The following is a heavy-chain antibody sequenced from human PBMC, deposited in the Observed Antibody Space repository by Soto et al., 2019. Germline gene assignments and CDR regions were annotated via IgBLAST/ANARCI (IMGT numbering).Heavy chain of an antibody. Sequence: EVQLLQSGGGLVQPGGSLRLSCAGSGFTFSNYAMSWVRQAPGKGLEWVSAISSAVNTYNADSVKGRFTISRDNSKNTLSLQMNSLRAEDTAVYYCAKQVRDGTSSPYYFDYWGQGTLVTVSS. D-gene: IGHD6-6*01. J-gene: IGHJ4*02. CDR1: GFTFSNYA. V-gene: IGHV3-23*01. CDR3: AKQVRDGTSSPYYFDY. CDR2: ISSAVNT.